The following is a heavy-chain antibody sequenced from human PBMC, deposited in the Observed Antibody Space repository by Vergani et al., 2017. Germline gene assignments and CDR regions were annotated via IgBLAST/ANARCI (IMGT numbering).Heavy chain of an antibody. CDR2: IYYSGST. D-gene: IGHD6-13*01. V-gene: IGHV4-59*01. CDR1: GGSISSYY. CDR3: ARESSSWSNLYYFDY. Sequence: QLQLQESGPGLVKPSETLSLTCTVSGGSISSYYWSWIRQPPGKGLEWIGYIYYSGSTNYNPSLKSRVTISVDTSKNQFSLKLSSVTAADTAVYYCARESSSWSNLYYFDYWGQGTLVTVSS. J-gene: IGHJ4*02.